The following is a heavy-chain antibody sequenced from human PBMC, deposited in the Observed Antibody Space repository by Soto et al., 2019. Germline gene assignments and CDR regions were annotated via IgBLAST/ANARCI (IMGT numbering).Heavy chain of an antibody. J-gene: IGHJ6*02. Sequence: QVHLQESGPGLVKPSETLSLTCIVSGGSISSYYWSWIRQPPGKALEWIGYIYYSGRAYYNSSLKSRVTISVDTSKNQFSLKLISVTAADTAVYYCARGRGVLYGMDVWGQGTTVTVSS. CDR3: ARGRGVLYGMDV. V-gene: IGHV4-59*01. CDR1: GGSISSYY. CDR2: IYYSGRA. D-gene: IGHD6-6*01.